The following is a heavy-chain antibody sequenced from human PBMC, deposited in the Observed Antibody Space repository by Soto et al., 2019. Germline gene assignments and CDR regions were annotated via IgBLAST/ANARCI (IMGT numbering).Heavy chain of an antibody. Sequence: QVKLVQSGAEVKKPGASVKVSCKASGYTFTSYGISWVRQAPGQGLEWMGWISAYNGNTNDAQKLQGRATMTTDTSASTAYMELRSLRSDDTAVYYCARESRLPPRRIVELDYWGQGTLVTVSS. CDR3: ARESRLPPRRIVELDY. J-gene: IGHJ4*02. CDR1: GYTFTSYG. D-gene: IGHD2-21*01. V-gene: IGHV1-18*04. CDR2: ISAYNGNT.